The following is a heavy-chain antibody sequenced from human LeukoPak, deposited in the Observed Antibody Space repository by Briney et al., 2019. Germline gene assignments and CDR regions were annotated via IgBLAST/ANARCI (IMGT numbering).Heavy chain of an antibody. CDR1: GFTVSSNY. V-gene: IGHV3-53*01. D-gene: IGHD6-19*01. CDR2: IYSGGST. J-gene: IGHJ4*02. CDR3: ARGGHSHGWYYFDY. Sequence: GGSLRLSCAASGFTVSSNYMSWVRQAPGKGLEWVSVIYSGGSTYYADSVKGRFTISRDNSKNTLYLQMNSLRAEDTAVYNCARGGHSHGWYYFDYWGQGTLVTVSS.